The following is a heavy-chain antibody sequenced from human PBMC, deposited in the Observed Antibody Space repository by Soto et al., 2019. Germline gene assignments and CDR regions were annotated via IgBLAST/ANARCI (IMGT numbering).Heavy chain of an antibody. CDR2: ISIDGSRT. Sequence: GGSLRLSCSGSGFIFSIYAIHWVRQAPGKGLVYVSCISIDGSRTSYADSVKGRFTISRDNAKNTLYLQMNSLRAEDTAVYYCARDLAAAGRDYWGQGTLVTVSS. V-gene: IGHV3-74*01. J-gene: IGHJ4*02. CDR1: GFIFSIYA. D-gene: IGHD6-13*01. CDR3: ARDLAAAGRDY.